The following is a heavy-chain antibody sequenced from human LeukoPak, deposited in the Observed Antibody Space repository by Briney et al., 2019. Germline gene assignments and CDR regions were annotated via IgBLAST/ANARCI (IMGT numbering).Heavy chain of an antibody. CDR2: INHSGST. CDR1: GGSFSGYY. J-gene: IGHJ3*02. D-gene: IGHD3-22*01. Sequence: SETLSLTCAVYGGSFSGYYWSWIRQPPGKGLEWIGEINHSGSTNYNPSLKSRVTISVDTSKNQFSLKLSSVTAADTAVYYCAESGVVVRDAFDIWGQGTMVTVSS. V-gene: IGHV4-34*01. CDR3: AESGVVVRDAFDI.